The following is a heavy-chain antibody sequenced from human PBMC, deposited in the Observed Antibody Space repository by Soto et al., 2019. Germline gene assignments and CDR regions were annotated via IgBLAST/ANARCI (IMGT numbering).Heavy chain of an antibody. CDR1: GGSISSGGYY. CDR3: ARFGGVVTAIDALDI. V-gene: IGHV4-31*03. Sequence: PSETLSLTCTVSGGSISSGGYYWSWIPQHPGKGLEWIGYIYYGGSTYYNPSLKSRVTISVDTTKNQFSLKQSSVAAADTAVYYFARFGGVVTAIDALDIWGQGTMVTVSS. D-gene: IGHD2-21*02. J-gene: IGHJ3*02. CDR2: IYYGGST.